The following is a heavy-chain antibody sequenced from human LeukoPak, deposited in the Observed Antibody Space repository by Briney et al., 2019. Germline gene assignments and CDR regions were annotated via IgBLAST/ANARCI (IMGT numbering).Heavy chain of an antibody. CDR3: AKGGRDGYNSLDY. CDR1: GFTLSSYG. V-gene: IGHV3-30*18. Sequence: GGSLRLSCAASGFTLSSYGMHWVRQAPGKGLEWVAVISYDGSKKDYADSVKGRFTNSRDNSKNTLFLQMNSLSAEDTAVYYCAKGGRDGYNSLDYWGQGTLVIVSS. J-gene: IGHJ4*02. D-gene: IGHD5-24*01. CDR2: ISYDGSKK.